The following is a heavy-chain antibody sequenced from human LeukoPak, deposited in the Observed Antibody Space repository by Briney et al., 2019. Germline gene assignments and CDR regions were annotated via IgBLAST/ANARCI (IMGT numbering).Heavy chain of an antibody. CDR3: AKVDEGATTGPFDY. D-gene: IGHD1-26*01. CDR2: ISSSSTTI. CDR1: GFTFSSYS. Sequence: GGSLRLSCAGSGFTFSSYSMNWVRQAPGKGLEWLSYISSSSTTIYYADSVKGRFTISRDNSKNTLYLQMNSLRAEDTAVYYCAKVDEGATTGPFDYWGQGTLVTVSS. V-gene: IGHV3-48*01. J-gene: IGHJ4*02.